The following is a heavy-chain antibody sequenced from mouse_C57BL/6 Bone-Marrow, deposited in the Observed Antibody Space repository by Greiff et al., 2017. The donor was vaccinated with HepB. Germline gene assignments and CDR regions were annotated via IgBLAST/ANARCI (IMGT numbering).Heavy chain of an antibody. CDR1: GYSITSGYY. V-gene: IGHV3-6*01. CDR2: ISYDGSN. D-gene: IGHD1-1*01. CDR3: ARDYYGSSS. Sequence: EVQLQQSGPGLVKPSQSLSLTCSVTGYSITSGYYWNWIRQFPGNKLEWMGYISYDGSNNYNPSLKNRISITRDTSKNQFFLKLNSVTTEDTATYYCARDYYGSSSRGQGTSVTVSS. J-gene: IGHJ4*01.